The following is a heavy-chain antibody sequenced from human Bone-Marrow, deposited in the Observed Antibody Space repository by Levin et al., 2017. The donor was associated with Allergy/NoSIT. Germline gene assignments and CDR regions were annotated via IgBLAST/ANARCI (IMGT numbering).Heavy chain of an antibody. J-gene: IGHJ4*02. V-gene: IGHV1-18*01. Sequence: GASVKVSCKASGYTFTSYGISWVRQAPGQGLEWMGWISTYNGNTNYAQKFQGRVTITTDTSTNTAYMELRSLRSDDTAVYYCARDVSITGTKGKCDYWGQGTLVTVSS. CDR2: ISTYNGNT. CDR1: GYTFTSYG. CDR3: ARDVSITGTKGKCDY. D-gene: IGHD1-14*01.